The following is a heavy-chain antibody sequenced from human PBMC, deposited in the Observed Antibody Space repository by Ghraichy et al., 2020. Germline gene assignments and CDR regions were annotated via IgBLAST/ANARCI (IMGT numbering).Heavy chain of an antibody. CDR3: ARAKYCTDVVCPMFDY. CDR1: GGSISRNY. D-gene: IGHD2-8*01. V-gene: IGHV4-59*01. J-gene: IGHJ4*01. CDR2: IYYSGST. Sequence: SETLSLTCTVSGGSISRNYWSWIRQPPGKGLECIGYIYYSGSTNYNPSLKSRVTISVDTSKNQFSLKLSSVTAADTAVYYCARAKYCTDVVCPMFDYWGQEPWSPSPQ.